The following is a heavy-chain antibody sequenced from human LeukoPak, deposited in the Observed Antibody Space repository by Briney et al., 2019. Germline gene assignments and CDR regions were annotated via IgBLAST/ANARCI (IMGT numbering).Heavy chain of an antibody. D-gene: IGHD3-22*01. Sequence: GGSLRLSCAASGFTFSSYGMHWVRQAPGKGLEWVAVISYVGSNKYYADSVKGRFTISRDNSKNTLYLQMNSLRAEDTAVYYCARSSERKYYFDYWGQGTLVTVSS. CDR2: ISYVGSNK. J-gene: IGHJ4*02. CDR3: ARSSERKYYFDY. CDR1: GFTFSSYG. V-gene: IGHV3-30*03.